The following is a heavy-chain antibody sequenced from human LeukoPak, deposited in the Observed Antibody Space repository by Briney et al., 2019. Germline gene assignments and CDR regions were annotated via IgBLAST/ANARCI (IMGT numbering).Heavy chain of an antibody. CDR3: AKDHVDSSSWSQYFDL. CDR1: GFTFSSYA. D-gene: IGHD6-13*01. V-gene: IGHV3-30-3*01. Sequence: GRSLRLSCAASGFTFSSYAMHWVRQAPGKGLEWVAVISYDGSNKYYADSVKGRFTISRDNSKNTLYLQMNSLRAEDTAVYYCAKDHVDSSSWSQYFDLWGRGTPVSVSS. CDR2: ISYDGSNK. J-gene: IGHJ2*01.